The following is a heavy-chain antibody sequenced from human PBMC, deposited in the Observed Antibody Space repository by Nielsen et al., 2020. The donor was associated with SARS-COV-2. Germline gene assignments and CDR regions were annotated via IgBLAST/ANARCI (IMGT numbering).Heavy chain of an antibody. Sequence: LKISCAASGFTFPHYAMAWVRHTPGKGLEWVSSISGDGDSTYYVDSVKGRFSISRRNDKNTLYLHLNGLRVEDTAVYFCAKDWRVAVAGGAEYFQHWGPGTLVTVSS. D-gene: IGHD2-15*01. J-gene: IGHJ1*01. CDR1: GFTFPHYA. CDR2: ISGDGDST. CDR3: AKDWRVAVAGGAEYFQH. V-gene: IGHV3-23*01.